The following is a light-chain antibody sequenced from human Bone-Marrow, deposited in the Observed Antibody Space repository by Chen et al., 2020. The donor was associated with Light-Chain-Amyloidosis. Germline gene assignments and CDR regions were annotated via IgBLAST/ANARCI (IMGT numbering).Light chain of an antibody. CDR3: QTCGTNLVV. Sequence: QLVLTQSPSASASLGASVRLTCALSSGYTNFAIAWHQRQPGRAPRFLILVRSVGSHVKGDGVADRFSASSSGSERYLTISTLQSDDESDYFCQTCGTNLVVFGGGTKLTVL. CDR1: SGYTNFA. V-gene: IGLV4-69*01. CDR2: VRSVGSH. J-gene: IGLJ2*01.